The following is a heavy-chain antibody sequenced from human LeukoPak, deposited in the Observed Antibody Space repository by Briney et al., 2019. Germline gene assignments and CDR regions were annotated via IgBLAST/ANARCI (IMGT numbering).Heavy chain of an antibody. J-gene: IGHJ4*02. D-gene: IGHD4-17*01. CDR1: GFIFGSYG. CDR2: TPYHGVSR. V-gene: IGHV3-30*02. Sequence: PGGSLRLSCAASGFIFGSYGMHWVRQAPGKGLEWVAFTPYHGVSRYYTESVKGRFTISRDNSKSTLYLQMNSLRIEDTAVYYCAKDRHGDYTSDYWGPGSLVIVSS. CDR3: AKDRHGDYTSDY.